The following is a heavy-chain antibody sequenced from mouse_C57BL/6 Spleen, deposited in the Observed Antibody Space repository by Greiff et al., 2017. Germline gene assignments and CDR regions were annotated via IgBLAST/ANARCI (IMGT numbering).Heavy chain of an antibody. CDR1: GFTFSNYW. CDR2: IRLKSDNYAT. CDR3: TGLLLRYDYFDY. J-gene: IGHJ2*01. Sequence: EVQLVESGGGLVQPGGSMKLSCVASGFTFSNYWMNWVRQSPVKGLEWVAQIRLKSDNYATHYAESVKGRFTISRDDSKSSVYLQMNNLRAEDTGIYYCTGLLLRYDYFDYWGQGTTLTVSS. V-gene: IGHV6-3*01. D-gene: IGHD1-1*01.